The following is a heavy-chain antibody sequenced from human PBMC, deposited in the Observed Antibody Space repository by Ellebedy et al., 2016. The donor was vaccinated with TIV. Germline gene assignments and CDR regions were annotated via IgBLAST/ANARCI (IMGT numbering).Heavy chain of an antibody. D-gene: IGHD3-10*01. Sequence: AASVKVSCKSSGYPFTDYYMHWVRQAPGQGLEWMGWINPKSGDTKYAQKFQGRVTMTRDTSISTAYMDLSSLKFDDPAGYYCAIAPWGSGRYYNDYWGQGTLLTVSS. CDR2: INPKSGDT. CDR3: AIAPWGSGRYYNDY. CDR1: GYPFTDYY. J-gene: IGHJ4*02. V-gene: IGHV1-2*02.